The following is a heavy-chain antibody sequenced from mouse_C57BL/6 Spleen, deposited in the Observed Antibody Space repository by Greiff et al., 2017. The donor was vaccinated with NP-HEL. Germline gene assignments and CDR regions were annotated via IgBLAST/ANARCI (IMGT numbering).Heavy chain of an antibody. CDR3: ARRGGPHGYFDV. Sequence: QVQLQQPGAELVMPGASVKLSCKASGYTFTSYWMHWVKQRPGQGLEWIGEIDPSDSYTNYNQKFKGKSTLTVDKSSSTAYMQLSSLTSEDSAVYYCARRGGPHGYFDVWGTGTTVTVSS. CDR2: IDPSDSYT. J-gene: IGHJ1*03. CDR1: GYTFTSYW. V-gene: IGHV1-69*01.